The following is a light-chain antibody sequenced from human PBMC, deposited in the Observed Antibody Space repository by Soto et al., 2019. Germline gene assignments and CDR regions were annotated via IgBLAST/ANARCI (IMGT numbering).Light chain of an antibody. CDR3: PQLNSFPFS. CDR1: QGISSY. CDR2: SAS. J-gene: IGKJ4*01. Sequence: IQLTKSASSMSASVGDGVTITCLPSQGISSYRACYQQKPGKAPKLLIYSASTLQSGVPSTFSCRGSGTGFTLTISNLQPEDCATYYCPQLNSFPFSFAGGTKVDIK. V-gene: IGKV1-9*01.